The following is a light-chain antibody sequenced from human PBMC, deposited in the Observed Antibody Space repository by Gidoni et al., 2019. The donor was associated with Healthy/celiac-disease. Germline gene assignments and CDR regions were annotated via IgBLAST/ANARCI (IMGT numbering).Light chain of an antibody. V-gene: IGKV3-11*01. CDR3: QQRSNWPPIT. CDR2: DAS. CDR1: QSVSSY. Sequence: EIVLTQSPATLSLSPGERATLSCRASQSVSSYLAWYQQKPGQAPRLLIYDASNRATGIPARFSGSGSGTDFTLTISSLEPEDFAVYYCQQRSNWPPITFGQXTRLGIK. J-gene: IGKJ5*01.